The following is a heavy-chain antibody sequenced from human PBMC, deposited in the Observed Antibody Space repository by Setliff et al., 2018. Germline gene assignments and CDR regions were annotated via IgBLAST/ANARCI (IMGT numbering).Heavy chain of an antibody. V-gene: IGHV4-61*09. CDR3: ARDTSSDWAAWFDP. CDR1: GVSIANTASY. J-gene: IGHJ5*02. D-gene: IGHD6-19*01. CDR2: VYVGGNT. Sequence: PSETLSLTCNVSGVSIANTASYWSWIRQPAGKTLEWIGQVYVGGNTYYNPSFESRVTMSVDTSKNQFSLKLTSVTAADTAMYYCARDTSSDWAAWFDPWSQGILVTVSS.